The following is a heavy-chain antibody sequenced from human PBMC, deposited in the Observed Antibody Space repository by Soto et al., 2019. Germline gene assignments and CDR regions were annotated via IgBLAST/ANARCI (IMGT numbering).Heavy chain of an antibody. J-gene: IGHJ3*02. CDR3: ARSCGSCHVADAFDI. V-gene: IGHV4-59*08. Sequence: QVQLQESGPGLVKPSETLSLTCTVSGVSISSYYWSWIQQPPGKGLEWIGYIYYSGSTNYNPSLKSRVTISVDTSKNQFSLKLSSVTAGDTAVYYCARSCGSCHVADAFDIWGQGTMVTVSS. CDR1: GVSISSYY. CDR2: IYYSGST. D-gene: IGHD1-26*01.